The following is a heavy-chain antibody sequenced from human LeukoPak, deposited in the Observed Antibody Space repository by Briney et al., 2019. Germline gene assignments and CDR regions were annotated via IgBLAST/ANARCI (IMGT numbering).Heavy chain of an antibody. J-gene: IGHJ4*02. V-gene: IGHV3-23*01. Sequence: GGSLRLSCAASGFTFSSYAMSWVRQAPGKGLEWVSAISGSGGSIYYADSVKGRFTISRDNSKNTLYLQMNSLRAEDTAVYYCARVGDYPGYFDYWGQGTLVTVSS. CDR3: ARVGDYPGYFDY. D-gene: IGHD3-16*01. CDR1: GFTFSSYA. CDR2: ISGSGGSI.